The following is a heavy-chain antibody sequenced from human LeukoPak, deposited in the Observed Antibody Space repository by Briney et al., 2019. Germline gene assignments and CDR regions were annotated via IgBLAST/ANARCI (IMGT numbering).Heavy chain of an antibody. Sequence: PGGSLRLSCAASGFTFSSYWMHWVRQAPGKGLVWVSRISGSGGSTYYADSVKGRFTISRDNSKNTLYLQMNSLRAEDTAVYYCAKGGREYSSSSDFDYWGQGTLVTVSS. CDR1: GFTFSSYW. J-gene: IGHJ4*02. V-gene: IGHV3-23*01. CDR2: ISGSGGST. CDR3: AKGGREYSSSSDFDY. D-gene: IGHD6-6*01.